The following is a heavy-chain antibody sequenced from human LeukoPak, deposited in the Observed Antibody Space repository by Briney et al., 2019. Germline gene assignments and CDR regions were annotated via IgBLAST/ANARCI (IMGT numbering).Heavy chain of an antibody. CDR2: IYPGDSDT. CDR1: GFTFTSYW. Sequence: GESLKISCKGSGFTFTSYWIGWVRQMPGKGLEWMGIIYPGDSDTRYSPSFQGQVTISADKSISTAYLQWSSLKASGTAMYYCAKSGYSYGYGFDYWGQGTLVTVSS. V-gene: IGHV5-51*01. J-gene: IGHJ4*02. D-gene: IGHD5-18*01. CDR3: AKSGYSYGYGFDY.